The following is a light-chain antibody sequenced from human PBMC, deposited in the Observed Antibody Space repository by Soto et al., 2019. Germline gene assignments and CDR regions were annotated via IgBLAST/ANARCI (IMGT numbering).Light chain of an antibody. CDR2: GAS. V-gene: IGKV3-20*01. Sequence: EIVLTQSPGNRSLSPGERATLSCRASQSVSSSYLAWYQQKPGQAPRLLISGASNRATGIPVRFSGSGSGTDFTLTISRLEPEDFAVYYCQQYGSSLLTFGGGTKVAIK. CDR1: QSVSSSY. J-gene: IGKJ4*01. CDR3: QQYGSSLLT.